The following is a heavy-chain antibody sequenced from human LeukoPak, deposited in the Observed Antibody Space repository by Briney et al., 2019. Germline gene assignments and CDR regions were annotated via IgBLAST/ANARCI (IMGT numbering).Heavy chain of an antibody. V-gene: IGHV3-11*01. D-gene: IGHD1-26*01. Sequence: GSLRLSFAASGFTFSDYYMSWIRQAPGKGLEWVSYISSSGSTIYYADSVKGRFTISRDNAKNSLYLQMNSLRAEDTAVYYCAKPRVGVRGWPSYWGQGTLVTVSS. CDR2: ISSSGSTI. CDR1: GFTFSDYY. J-gene: IGHJ4*02. CDR3: AKPRVGVRGWPSY.